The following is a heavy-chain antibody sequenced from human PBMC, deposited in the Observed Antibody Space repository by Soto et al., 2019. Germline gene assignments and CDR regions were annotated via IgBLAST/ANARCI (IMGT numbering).Heavy chain of an antibody. CDR1: GYTFTGYY. D-gene: IGHD2-8*01. J-gene: IGHJ6*02. CDR2: INPNSGGT. Sequence: ASVKVSCKASGYTFTGYYMHWVRQAPGQGLEWMGWINPNSGGTNYAQKFQGRVTMTRDTSISTAYMELSRLRSDDTAVYYCARPPNFNYGMDVWGQGTTVTVSS. V-gene: IGHV1-2*02. CDR3: ARPPNFNYGMDV.